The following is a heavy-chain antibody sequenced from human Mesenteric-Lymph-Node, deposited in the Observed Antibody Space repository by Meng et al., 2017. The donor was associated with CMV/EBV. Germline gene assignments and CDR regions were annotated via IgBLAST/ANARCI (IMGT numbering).Heavy chain of an antibody. CDR2: IYSGGRT. Sequence: GGSLRLSCAASGFTVSSNYMSWVRQAPGKGLEWVSIIYSGGRTYYADSVKGRFTISRDNSRNTLHLQMNSLRAEDTAVYYCARDTYGLDVWGQGTTVTVPS. J-gene: IGHJ6*02. CDR1: GFTVSSNY. V-gene: IGHV3-53*01. CDR3: ARDTYGLDV.